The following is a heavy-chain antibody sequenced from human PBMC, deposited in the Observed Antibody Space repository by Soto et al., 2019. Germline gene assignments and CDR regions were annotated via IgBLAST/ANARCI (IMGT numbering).Heavy chain of an antibody. CDR1: GGSISSGDYY. Sequence: SENLSLTCTVSGGSISSGDYYWSWIRQPPGKGLEWIGYIYYSGSTYYNPSLKSRVTISVDTSKNQFSLKLSSVTAADTAVYYCARVSDGSVSYYSRRVRWFDPWGPGTLVTVSS. CDR3: ARVSDGSVSYYSRRVRWFDP. CDR2: IYYSGST. J-gene: IGHJ5*02. V-gene: IGHV4-30-4*01. D-gene: IGHD3-10*01.